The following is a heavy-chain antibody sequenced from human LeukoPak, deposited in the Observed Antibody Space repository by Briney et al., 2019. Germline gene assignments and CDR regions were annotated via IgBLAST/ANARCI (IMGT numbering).Heavy chain of an antibody. Sequence: PGGSLRLPCAASGFSFRTYGMHWVRQAPGKGREGVAIIWYDGSTKYYAESVKGRFTISRDSSKNMLYLQMNSLRAEDTAVYYCARVSDYSNYFDFWGQGTLVTVSS. CDR3: ARVSDYSNYFDF. D-gene: IGHD4-11*01. V-gene: IGHV3-33*08. CDR1: GFSFRTYG. J-gene: IGHJ4*02. CDR2: IWYDGSTK.